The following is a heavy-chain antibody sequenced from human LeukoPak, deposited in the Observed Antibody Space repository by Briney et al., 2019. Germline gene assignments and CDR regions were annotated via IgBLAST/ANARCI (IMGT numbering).Heavy chain of an antibody. D-gene: IGHD3-22*01. Sequence: SETLSLTCTVSGDSISHYYFSWIRQPPGKGLERIGYIYYSGNTNYNPSLKSRITMSVDTSKNQVSLRLRSVTAADTAVYYCAREGMIGHHNWFDPWGQGTLVSVSS. CDR2: IYYSGNT. CDR3: AREGMIGHHNWFDP. V-gene: IGHV4-59*01. J-gene: IGHJ5*02. CDR1: GDSISHYY.